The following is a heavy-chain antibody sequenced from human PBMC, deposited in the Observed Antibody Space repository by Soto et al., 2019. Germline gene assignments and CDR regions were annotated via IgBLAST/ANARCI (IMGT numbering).Heavy chain of an antibody. CDR3: ARGYAMDV. Sequence: ASVKVSCKASGYTFTSYGISWVRQATGQGLEWMGWISVYSGNTSYAQKLQGRVTMTTNSSTSTAYMELRSLRSDDTAVYYCARGYAMDVWGQGITVTVSS. V-gene: IGHV1-18*01. J-gene: IGHJ6*01. CDR2: ISVYSGNT. CDR1: GYTFTSYG.